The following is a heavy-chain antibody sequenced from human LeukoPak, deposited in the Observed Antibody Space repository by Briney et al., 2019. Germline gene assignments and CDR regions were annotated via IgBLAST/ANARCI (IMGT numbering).Heavy chain of an antibody. CDR3: ASSPYLSYSSFMLEGKGSPLFFDY. V-gene: IGHV1-69*01. CDR1: GGTFTSYA. D-gene: IGHD6-6*01. J-gene: IGHJ4*02. Sequence: ASVKVSCKASGGTFTSYAISWVRQAPGQGLEWMGGIIPIFGTANYAQKFQGRVTITGDEYTSTAYMELSSLRSEDTAVYYCASSPYLSYSSFMLEGKGSPLFFDYWGQGTLVTVS. CDR2: IIPIFGTA.